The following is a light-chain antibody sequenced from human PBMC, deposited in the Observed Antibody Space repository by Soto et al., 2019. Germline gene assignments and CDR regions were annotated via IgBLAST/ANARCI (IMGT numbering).Light chain of an antibody. CDR2: EVS. CDR1: SSDVGKYNY. V-gene: IGLV2-14*01. Sequence: QSVLTQPASVSGSPGQSITISCTGTSSDVGKYNYVSWYQQHPAKAPKLMIFEVSNRPSGVSNRFSGSKSGNTASLNISGLQAEDEAEYYCSSYTGSSINTVVFGGGTKVTVL. CDR3: SSYTGSSINTVV. J-gene: IGLJ2*01.